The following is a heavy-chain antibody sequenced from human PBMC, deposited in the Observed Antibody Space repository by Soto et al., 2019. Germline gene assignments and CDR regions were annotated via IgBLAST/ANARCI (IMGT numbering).Heavy chain of an antibody. V-gene: IGHV4-31*01. Sequence: QVQLQESGPGLVRPSQTLSLTCTVSGGSISSGGFYWSWIRQHPGKGLECIGYIYYTGRTYYNPARKSIVTISLDTSKNQFSRRLRSVTAADTAVYYGARGSLLSPFDYWGQGTLVTVSS. D-gene: IGHD3-16*02. CDR3: ARGSLLSPFDY. CDR2: IYYTGRT. J-gene: IGHJ4*02. CDR1: GGSISSGGFY.